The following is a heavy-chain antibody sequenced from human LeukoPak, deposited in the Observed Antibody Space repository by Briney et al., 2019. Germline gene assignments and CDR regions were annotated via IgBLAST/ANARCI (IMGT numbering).Heavy chain of an antibody. CDR2: INLNSGGT. V-gene: IGHV1-2*02. J-gene: IGHJ4*02. D-gene: IGHD3-10*01. CDR1: GYTFTGYY. Sequence: ASVKVSCKASGYTFTGYYMHWVRQAPGQGLEWMGWINLNSGGTNYAQKFQGRVTMTRDTSITTAYMELSRLRSDDTAVYYCARGPDYYGSGSYYSDYWGQGTLVTVSS. CDR3: ARGPDYYGSGSYYSDY.